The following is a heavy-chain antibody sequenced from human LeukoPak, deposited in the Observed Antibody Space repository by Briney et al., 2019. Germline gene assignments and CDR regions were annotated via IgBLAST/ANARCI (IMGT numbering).Heavy chain of an antibody. CDR2: ISGSGGTT. CDR1: GLTFSNFG. D-gene: IGHD4-17*01. V-gene: IGHV3-23*01. J-gene: IGHJ4*02. CDR3: AKGHTDSGTGFDC. Sequence: GRSLRLSCAASGLTFSNFGMSWVRQAPGKGLEWVSGISGSGGTTYYADSVRGRFTISRDNSKNTLYLQMNSLRVEDAAVYYCAKGHTDSGTGFDCWGQGTLVTVSS.